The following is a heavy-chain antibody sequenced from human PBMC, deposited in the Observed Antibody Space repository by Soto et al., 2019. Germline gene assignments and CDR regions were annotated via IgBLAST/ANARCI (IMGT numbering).Heavy chain of an antibody. CDR2: IWYDGSNK. J-gene: IGHJ6*02. CDR1: GFTFSSYG. V-gene: IGHV3-33*01. Sequence: GESLRLSCAASGFTFSSYGMHWVRQAPGKGLGWVAVIWYDGSNKYYADSVKGRFTISRDNSKNTLYLQMNSLRAEDTAVYYCARDARNRGVIGYYYYGMDVWGQGTTVTVSS. D-gene: IGHD3-10*01. CDR3: ARDARNRGVIGYYYYGMDV.